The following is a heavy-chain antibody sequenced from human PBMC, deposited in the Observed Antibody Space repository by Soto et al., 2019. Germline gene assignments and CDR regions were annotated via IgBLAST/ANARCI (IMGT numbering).Heavy chain of an antibody. V-gene: IGHV3-23*01. D-gene: IGHD2-2*01. Sequence: GGSLRLSCAASGFTFSSYAMSWVRQAPGKGLEWVSAISGSGGSTYYADSVKGRFTISRDNSKNTLYLQMNSLRAEDTAVYYCAKDLPAASYYYYGMDVCGQGTTVTVSS. J-gene: IGHJ6*02. CDR1: GFTFSSYA. CDR3: AKDLPAASYYYYGMDV. CDR2: ISGSGGST.